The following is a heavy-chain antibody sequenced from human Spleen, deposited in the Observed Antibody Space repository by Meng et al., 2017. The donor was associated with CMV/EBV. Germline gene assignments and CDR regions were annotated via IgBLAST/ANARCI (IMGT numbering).Heavy chain of an antibody. CDR3: ARDCSTTGCSAFDY. CDR2: IIPSLPIA. D-gene: IGHD2-2*01. CDR1: GGTFSSYA. J-gene: IGHJ4*02. V-gene: IGHV1-69*04. Sequence: KASGGTFSSYAISWVRQAPGQGLEWVGRIIPSLPIALYAERLQGRVTITADKSTSTAYMVLSSLTFDDTAVYYCARDCSTTGCSAFDYWGRGTLVTVSS.